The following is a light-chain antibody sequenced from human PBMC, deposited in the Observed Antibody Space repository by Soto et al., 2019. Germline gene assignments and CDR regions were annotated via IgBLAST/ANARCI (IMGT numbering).Light chain of an antibody. J-gene: IGKJ1*01. V-gene: IGKV1-5*01. CDR1: QSISNW. Sequence: DIQLTQSPSTLSASVGDRVTITCRASQSISNWLAWYQQKPETAPNVLIYHASNLHSGVPSRFSGSGSETEFTLTSLRLQADDVASYYRQQYYSYSFGQGTKVDIK. CDR2: HAS. CDR3: QQYYSYS.